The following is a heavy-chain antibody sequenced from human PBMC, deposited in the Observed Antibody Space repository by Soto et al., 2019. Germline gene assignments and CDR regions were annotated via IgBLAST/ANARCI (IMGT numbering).Heavy chain of an antibody. V-gene: IGHV4-38-2*02. D-gene: IGHD6-19*01. CDR2: IYHSGST. CDR1: GYSISSGYY. CDR3: ARDKGNSGWGGYYFDY. J-gene: IGHJ4*02. Sequence: PSETLSLTCAVSGYSISSGYYWGWIRQPPGKGLEWIGSIYHSGSTYYNPSLKSRVTISVDTSKNQFSLKLSSVTAADTAVYYCARDKGNSGWGGYYFDYWGQGTLVTVSS.